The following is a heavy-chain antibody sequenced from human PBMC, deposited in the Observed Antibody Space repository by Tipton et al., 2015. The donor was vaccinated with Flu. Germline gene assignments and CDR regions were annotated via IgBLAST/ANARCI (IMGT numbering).Heavy chain of an antibody. J-gene: IGHJ4*02. Sequence: TLSLTCSVSGDSMDGGSSYWGWVRQSPGGGLEWIGTIYYSGGTFYNPSLANRVTISVDTSKNQFSLKIDSMTAADTAVYYCARQVPRATFDHWGQGIQVTVSS. CDR2: IYYSGGT. V-gene: IGHV4-39*01. CDR1: GDSMDGGSSY. CDR3: ARQVPRATFDH.